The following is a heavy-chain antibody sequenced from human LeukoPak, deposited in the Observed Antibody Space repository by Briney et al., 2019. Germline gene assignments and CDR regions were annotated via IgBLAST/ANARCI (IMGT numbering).Heavy chain of an antibody. CDR3: ARDLSPRWAALDY. Sequence: PGGSLRLSCGASGFTFSSYSMNWVRQAPGKGLEWVSYISSSSSTIYYADSVKGRFTISRDNAKNSLYLQMNSLRAEDTAVYYCARDLSPRWAALDYWGQGTLVTVSS. V-gene: IGHV3-48*01. D-gene: IGHD4-23*01. CDR1: GFTFSSYS. J-gene: IGHJ4*02. CDR2: ISSSSSTI.